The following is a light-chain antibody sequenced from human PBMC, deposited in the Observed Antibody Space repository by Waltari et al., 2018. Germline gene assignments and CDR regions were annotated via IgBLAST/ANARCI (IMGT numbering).Light chain of an antibody. Sequence: QSALTQPASVSGSPGQSIPISCPGSRPDIGGYFFFSWYQQHPGTAPKLIIYGVSNRPSGVSDRFSGSKSDNTASLTISGLQTEDEADYYCSSYSSTTTRVIFGGGTRLTVL. J-gene: IGLJ2*01. V-gene: IGLV2-14*03. CDR1: RPDIGGYFF. CDR2: GVS. CDR3: SSYSSTTTRVI.